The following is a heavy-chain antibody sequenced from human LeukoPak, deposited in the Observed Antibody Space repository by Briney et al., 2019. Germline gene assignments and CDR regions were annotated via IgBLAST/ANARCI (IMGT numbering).Heavy chain of an antibody. Sequence: ASVKVSCKAPGYTFTGYYMHWVRQAPGQGLEWMGWINPNSGGTNYAQKFQGRVTMTRDTSISTAYMELSRLRSDDTAVYYCARGLIVGATLSPWGQGTLVTVSS. CDR2: INPNSGGT. CDR3: ARGLIVGATLSP. CDR1: GYTFTGYY. D-gene: IGHD1-26*01. V-gene: IGHV1-2*02. J-gene: IGHJ5*02.